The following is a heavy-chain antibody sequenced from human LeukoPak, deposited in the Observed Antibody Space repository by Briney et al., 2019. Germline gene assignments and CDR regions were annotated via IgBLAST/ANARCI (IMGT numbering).Heavy chain of an antibody. D-gene: IGHD3-16*01. CDR3: ARGGGLDV. CDR2: ISYDGSNK. CDR1: GFTFSSHW. Sequence: GGSLRLSCAASGFTFSSHWMHWVRQAPGKGLVWVAVISYDGSNKYYADSVKGRFTISRDNAKNSLYLQMSNLRAEDTAVYFCARGGGLDVWGQGATVTVSS. J-gene: IGHJ6*02. V-gene: IGHV3-30-3*01.